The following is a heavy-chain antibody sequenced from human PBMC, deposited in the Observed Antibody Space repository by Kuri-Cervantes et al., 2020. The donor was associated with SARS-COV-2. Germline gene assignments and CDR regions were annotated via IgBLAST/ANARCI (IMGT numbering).Heavy chain of an antibody. D-gene: IGHD3-3*01. CDR2: IYYSGST. Sequence: SETLSLTCTVSGGSISSGDYYWSWIRQPPGKGLEWMGYIYYSGSTNYNPSLKSRVTISVDTSKNQFSLKLSSVTAADTAVYYCARGSRYDFWSGFLFDYWGQGTLVTVSS. CDR1: GGSISSGDYY. V-gene: IGHV4-61*08. CDR3: ARGSRYDFWSGFLFDY. J-gene: IGHJ4*02.